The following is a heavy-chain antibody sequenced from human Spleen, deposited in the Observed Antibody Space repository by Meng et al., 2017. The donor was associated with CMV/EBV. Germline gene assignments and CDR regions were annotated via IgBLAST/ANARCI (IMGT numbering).Heavy chain of an antibody. Sequence: YTFTGYDLHWVRQAPGQGLEWMGWVNPNSGGANYGKKFKGRVTMTRDTSISTAYLELSALTSDDTAVYYCARDLSHQPLVPATLMHPWGQGTLVTVSS. CDR1: YTFTGYD. CDR2: VNPNSGGA. J-gene: IGHJ5*02. CDR3: ARDLSHQPLVPATLMHP. V-gene: IGHV1-2*02. D-gene: IGHD2-2*01.